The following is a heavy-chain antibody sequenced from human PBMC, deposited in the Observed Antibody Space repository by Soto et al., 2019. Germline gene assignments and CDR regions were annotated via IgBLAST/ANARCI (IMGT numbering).Heavy chain of an antibody. J-gene: IGHJ4*02. V-gene: IGHV3-73*01. CDR1: GLTFSDSA. CDR3: TRGPPNYFDY. Sequence: PGGSLRLSCAASGLTFSDSALHWVRQASGKGLEWVGRIRSQAKNYATTYGASMKGRFTISRGDSKNTAYLQMDSLKTEDTAVYYCTRGPPNYFDYWGQGTLVTVSS. CDR2: IRSQAKNYAT.